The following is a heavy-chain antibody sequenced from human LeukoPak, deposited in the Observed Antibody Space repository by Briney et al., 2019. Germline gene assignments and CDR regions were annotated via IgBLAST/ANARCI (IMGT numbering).Heavy chain of an antibody. D-gene: IGHD5-12*01. CDR1: GWSFSGYY. CDR3: ARGPSGYHNT. V-gene: IGHV4-34*01. Sequence: SETLSLTCPVYGWSFSGYYWSWIRQPPGKGLEWIGEINHSGSTNYNPSLKSRVTISVDTSKNQFSLKLSSVTAADTAVYYCARGPSGYHNTGGQGTLVTVSS. CDR2: INHSGST. J-gene: IGHJ4*02.